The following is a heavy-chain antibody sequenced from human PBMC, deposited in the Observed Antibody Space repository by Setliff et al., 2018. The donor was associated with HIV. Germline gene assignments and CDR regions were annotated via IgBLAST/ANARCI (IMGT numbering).Heavy chain of an antibody. CDR3: AVHYYDSSGYDY. V-gene: IGHV3-21*01. J-gene: IGHJ4*02. Sequence: GESLKISCAASGFTFSSYSMNWVRQAPGKGLEWVSSISSSSSYIYYADAVKGRFTISRDNAKNSLYLQMNSLRAEDTAVYYCAVHYYDSSGYDYWGQGTLVTVSS. D-gene: IGHD3-22*01. CDR1: GFTFSSYS. CDR2: ISSSSSYI.